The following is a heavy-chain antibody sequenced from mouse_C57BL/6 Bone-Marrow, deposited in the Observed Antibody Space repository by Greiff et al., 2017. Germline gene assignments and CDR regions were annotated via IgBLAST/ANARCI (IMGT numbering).Heavy chain of an antibody. CDR1: GYTFTSYW. D-gene: IGHD1-1*01. CDR3: GSSDTTVVSGY. Sequence: VKLMESGAELAKPGASVKLSCKASGYTFTSYWMHWVKQRPGQGLEWIGYINPSSGYTKYNPKFKDKATLTADKSSSTAYMQLSSLTYEDAAVYYCGSSDTTVVSGYWGHWTLVTVAA. CDR2: INPSSGYT. V-gene: IGHV1-7*01. J-gene: IGHJ3*02.